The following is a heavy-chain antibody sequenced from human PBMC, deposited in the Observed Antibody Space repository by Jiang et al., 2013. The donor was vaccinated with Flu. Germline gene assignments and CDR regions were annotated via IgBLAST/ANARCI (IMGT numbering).Heavy chain of an antibody. V-gene: IGHV1-46*01. CDR3: ARDRKYSSGWYVRDYYYGMTS. D-gene: IGHD6-19*01. CDR2: INPSGGST. J-gene: IGHJ6*02. Sequence: RQAPGQGLEWMGIINPSGGSTSYAQKFQGRVTMTRDTSTSTVYMELSSLRSEDTAVYYCARDRKYSSGWYVRDYYYGMTSGAKGPRSPSP.